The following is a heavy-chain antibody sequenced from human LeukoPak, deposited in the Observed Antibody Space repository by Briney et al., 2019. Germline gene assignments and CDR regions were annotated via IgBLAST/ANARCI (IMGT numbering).Heavy chain of an antibody. D-gene: IGHD6-13*01. CDR1: GGTFSSYA. CDR3: ARDSSTDSSSWYWFDP. Sequence: SVKVSCKASGGTFSSYAISWVRQAPGQGLEWMGGIIPIFGTANYAQKFQGRVTITADKSTSTAYMELSSLRSEDTAVYYCARDSSTDSSSWYWFDPWGQGTLDTVSS. CDR2: IIPIFGTA. J-gene: IGHJ5*02. V-gene: IGHV1-69*06.